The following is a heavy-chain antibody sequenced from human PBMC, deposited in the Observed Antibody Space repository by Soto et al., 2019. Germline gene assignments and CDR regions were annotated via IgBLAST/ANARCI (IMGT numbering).Heavy chain of an antibody. Sequence: PSGSLRLSCAASGLTLCSSSMNWVRQAPGKGLEWVSSISSSSSYIYYADSVKGRFTISRDNAKNSLYLQMNSLRAEDTAVYYCARDRFAYCSRGSCYTYGMGVWGQGTTVTVSS. CDR2: ISSSSSYI. CDR1: GLTLCSSS. D-gene: IGHD2-15*01. V-gene: IGHV3-21*01. CDR3: ARDRFAYCSRGSCYTYGMGV. J-gene: IGHJ6*02.